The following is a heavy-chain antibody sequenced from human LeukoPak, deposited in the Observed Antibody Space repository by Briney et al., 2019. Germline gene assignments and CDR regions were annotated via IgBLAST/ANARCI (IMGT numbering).Heavy chain of an antibody. J-gene: IGHJ4*02. Sequence: GGSLRLSCEASGFTFSSYGMHWVRQAPDKGLEWVAVISYDGSNTYYADSVKGRFTISRDNAKNTLYLQMNSLRAEDTAVYYCARVRWELLPDYWGQGTLVTVSS. CDR2: ISYDGSNT. D-gene: IGHD1-26*01. CDR1: GFTFSSYG. CDR3: ARVRWELLPDY. V-gene: IGHV3-30*03.